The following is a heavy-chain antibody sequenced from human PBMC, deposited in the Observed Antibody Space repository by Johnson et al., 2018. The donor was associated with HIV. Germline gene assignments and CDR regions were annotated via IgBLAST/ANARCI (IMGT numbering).Heavy chain of an antibody. V-gene: IGHV3-30-3*01. J-gene: IGHJ3*02. D-gene: IGHD2-15*01. CDR2: IIFDGVYK. CDR1: GFPFRDSA. CDR3: STGDIVVVAGAMLLPLHDAFDI. Sequence: VQLVESGGGVVQPGTSLTLSCAASGFPFRDSAMHWVRQAPDRGMEWLAVIIFDGVYKHHAESVRGRFTISRDNSKATLYLQMNSLKIEDTAVYYCSTGDIVVVAGAMLLPLHDAFDIWGQGTMVTVSS.